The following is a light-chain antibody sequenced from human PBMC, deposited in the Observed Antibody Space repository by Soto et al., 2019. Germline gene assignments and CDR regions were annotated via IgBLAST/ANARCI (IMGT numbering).Light chain of an antibody. Sequence: QSALTQPASVSGSPGQSITISCTGTSSDVGAYNYVSWYQQHPGKAPKLMIYDVSNRPSGVSNRFSGSKSGNTASLTSSGLQAEDEADYYCSSYTSNSTLYVFGTGTKLTVL. J-gene: IGLJ1*01. CDR1: SSDVGAYNY. CDR3: SSYTSNSTLYV. CDR2: DVS. V-gene: IGLV2-14*01.